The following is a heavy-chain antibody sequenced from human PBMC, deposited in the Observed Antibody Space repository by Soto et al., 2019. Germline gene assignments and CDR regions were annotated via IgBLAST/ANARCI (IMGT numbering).Heavy chain of an antibody. V-gene: IGHV2-5*02. J-gene: IGHJ4*02. CDR1: GFSLTTSGVG. CDR2: IYWDDDK. CDR3: AHRPTGAPFDY. Sequence: QITLKESGPTLVKPTETLTLTCTFSGFSLTTSGVGVGWIRQPPGKALEWLARIYWDDDKRYSPSLKSRLTITQDFPKNQVVLRMNNMDPVDTATYFCAHRPTGAPFDYWGQGTLVTVSS. D-gene: IGHD7-27*01.